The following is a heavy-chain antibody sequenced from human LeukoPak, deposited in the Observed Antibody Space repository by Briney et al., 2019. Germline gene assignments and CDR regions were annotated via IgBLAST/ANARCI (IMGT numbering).Heavy chain of an antibody. D-gene: IGHD5-12*01. Sequence: GGSLRLSCAASGFTVSSNYMSWVRQAPGKGLEWVSVFYSGGSRYYADSVKGRLTISRDNSKNTLYFQMNSLRAEDTAVYYCARDDGGYGPFDYWGQGTLVTVSS. CDR3: ARDDGGYGPFDY. CDR1: GFTVSSNY. CDR2: FYSGGSR. J-gene: IGHJ4*02. V-gene: IGHV3-53*01.